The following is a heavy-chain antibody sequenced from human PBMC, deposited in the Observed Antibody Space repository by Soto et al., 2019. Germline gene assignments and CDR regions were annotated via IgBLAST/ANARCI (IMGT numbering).Heavy chain of an antibody. V-gene: IGHV4-59*01. D-gene: IGHD3-22*01. CDR3: ARGGIVDARDLTPRAYYYYYGMDV. CDR2: IYYSGST. Sequence: QVQLQESGPGLVKPSETLSLTCTVSGGSISSYYWSWIRQPPGKGLEWIGYIYYSGSTNYNPSLKSRVTISVDTSKNQFSLKLSSVTAADTAVYYCARGGIVDARDLTPRAYYYYYGMDVW. CDR1: GGSISSYY. J-gene: IGHJ6*01.